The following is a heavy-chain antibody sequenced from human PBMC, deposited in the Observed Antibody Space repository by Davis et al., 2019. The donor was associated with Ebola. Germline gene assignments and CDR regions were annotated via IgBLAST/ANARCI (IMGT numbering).Heavy chain of an antibody. Sequence: SVKVSCKASGYTFTGYYMHWVRQAPGQGLEWMGGIIPIFGTANYAQKFQGRVTITADESTSTAYMELSSLRSEDTAVYYCARVHDSSGYYPIFEYWGQGTLVTVSS. CDR1: GYTFTGYY. V-gene: IGHV1-69*13. D-gene: IGHD3-22*01. CDR2: IIPIFGTA. CDR3: ARVHDSSGYYPIFEY. J-gene: IGHJ4*02.